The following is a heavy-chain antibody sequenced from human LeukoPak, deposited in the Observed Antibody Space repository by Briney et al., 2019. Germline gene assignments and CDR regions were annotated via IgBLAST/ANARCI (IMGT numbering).Heavy chain of an antibody. CDR3: ARALIVGATFPDY. V-gene: IGHV3-21*01. CDR1: GFTFSSYS. J-gene: IGHJ4*02. D-gene: IGHD1-26*01. Sequence: GGSLRLSCAASGFTFSSYSMNWVRQAPGKGLEWVSSISSSSSYICYADSVKGRFTISRDNAKNSLYLQMNSLRAEDTAVYYCARALIVGATFPDYWGQGTLVTVSS. CDR2: ISSSSSYI.